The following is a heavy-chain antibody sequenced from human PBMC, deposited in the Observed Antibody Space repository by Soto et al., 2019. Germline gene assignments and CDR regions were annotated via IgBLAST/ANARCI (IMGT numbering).Heavy chain of an antibody. V-gene: IGHV1-69*06. CDR1: GGTFSSYA. D-gene: IGHD2-21*02. J-gene: IGHJ4*02. Sequence: GASVKVSCKASGGTFSSYAISWVRQAPGQGLEWMGGIIPIFGTANYAQKFQGRVTITADKSTSTAYMELSSPRSEDTAVYYCARGPYCGGDCYSDFDYWGQGTLVTVSS. CDR3: ARGPYCGGDCYSDFDY. CDR2: IIPIFGTA.